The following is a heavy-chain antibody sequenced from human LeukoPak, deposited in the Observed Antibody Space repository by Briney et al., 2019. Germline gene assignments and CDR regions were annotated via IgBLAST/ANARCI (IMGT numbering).Heavy chain of an antibody. CDR3: ARVYYYDSSDAFDI. D-gene: IGHD3-22*01. V-gene: IGHV3-23*01. J-gene: IGHJ3*02. Sequence: GGSLRLSCAASGFTFSSYSMNWVRQAPGKGLEWVSSIRGSGDSSYYADSVKGRFTISRDNSKSTLYLQMNSLRAEDTAVYYCARVYYYDSSDAFDIWGQGTMVTVSS. CDR1: GFTFSSYS. CDR2: IRGSGDSS.